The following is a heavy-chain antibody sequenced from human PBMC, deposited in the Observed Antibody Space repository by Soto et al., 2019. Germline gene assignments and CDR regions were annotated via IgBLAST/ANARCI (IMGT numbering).Heavy chain of an antibody. Sequence: GGSLRLSCAASGFTFSSYSMNWVRQAPGKGLEWVSSISSSSSYIYYADSVKGRFTISRDNAKNSLYLQMNSLRAEDTAVYYCARSYNYYDIFTGGDDYWGQGTLDTVSS. CDR1: GFTFSSYS. J-gene: IGHJ4*02. V-gene: IGHV3-21*01. D-gene: IGHD3-9*01. CDR3: ARSYNYYDIFTGGDDY. CDR2: ISSSSSYI.